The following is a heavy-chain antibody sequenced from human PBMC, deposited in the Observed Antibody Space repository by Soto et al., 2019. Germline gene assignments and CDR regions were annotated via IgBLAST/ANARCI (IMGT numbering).Heavy chain of an antibody. CDR3: VRDGTKTLRDWFDT. V-gene: IGHV4-4*07. CDR2: IYATGTT. D-gene: IGHD1-1*01. CDR1: GASISGFY. Sequence: PSETLSLTCTVSGASISGFYWSWIRKSAGKGLEWIGRIYATGTTGYNPSLKSRVMMSVDTSKKQFSLKLRSVTAADTAVYYCVRDGTKTLRDWFDTWGQGISVPVSS. J-gene: IGHJ5*02.